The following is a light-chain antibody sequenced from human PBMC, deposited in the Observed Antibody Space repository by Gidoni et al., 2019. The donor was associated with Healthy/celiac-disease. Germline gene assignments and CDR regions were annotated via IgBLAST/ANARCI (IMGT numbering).Light chain of an antibody. Sequence: DIQLTQSPSFLSASGGDSVTITCRASQGISSYLAWYQQKPGKAPKLLIYAASTLQSGVPSRFSGSGSGTEFTLTISSLQPEDFATYYCQQLNSYPRFGPGTKVDIK. CDR2: AAS. J-gene: IGKJ3*01. V-gene: IGKV1-9*01. CDR3: QQLNSYPR. CDR1: QGISSY.